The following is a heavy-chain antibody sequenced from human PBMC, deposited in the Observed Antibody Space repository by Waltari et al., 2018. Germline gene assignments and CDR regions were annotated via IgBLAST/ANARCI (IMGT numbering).Heavy chain of an antibody. CDR2: IIPIFGTA. D-gene: IGHD6-13*01. V-gene: IGHV1-69*01. J-gene: IGHJ4*02. Sequence: QVQLVQSGAEVKKPGSSVKASCQASGGTFSGYAIRWGRQAPGQGLEGMGGIIPIFGTATYAQKFQGRVTITADESTSTAYMELSSLRSEDTAVYYCARVSSSSSWPGFDYWGQGTLVTVSS. CDR3: ARVSSSSSWPGFDY. CDR1: GGTFSGYA.